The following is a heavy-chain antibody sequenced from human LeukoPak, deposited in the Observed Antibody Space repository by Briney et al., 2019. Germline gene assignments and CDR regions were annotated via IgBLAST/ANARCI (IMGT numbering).Heavy chain of an antibody. Sequence: ASVKVSCKASGYTFTGYYMHWVRQAPGQGLEWMGWINPNSGGTNYAQKFQGRVTMTRDTSTSTVYMELSSLRSEDTAVYYCARDQYSSSWHDAFDIWGQGTMVTVSS. D-gene: IGHD6-13*01. CDR1: GYTFTGYY. J-gene: IGHJ3*02. CDR2: INPNSGGT. V-gene: IGHV1-2*02. CDR3: ARDQYSSSWHDAFDI.